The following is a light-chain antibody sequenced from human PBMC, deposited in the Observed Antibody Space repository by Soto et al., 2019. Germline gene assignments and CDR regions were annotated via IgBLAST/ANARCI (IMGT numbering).Light chain of an antibody. Sequence: QSALTQPASVSGSPGQSITISCTGTSSDVGNYNLVSWYQQYPGKTPKLMIYEGSKRPSGVSNRFSGSKSGNTASLTISGLQAEDEADYYCCSYAGSSTYYVFGTGTKLTVL. CDR2: EGS. V-gene: IGLV2-23*01. CDR1: SSDVGNYNL. J-gene: IGLJ1*01. CDR3: CSYAGSSTYYV.